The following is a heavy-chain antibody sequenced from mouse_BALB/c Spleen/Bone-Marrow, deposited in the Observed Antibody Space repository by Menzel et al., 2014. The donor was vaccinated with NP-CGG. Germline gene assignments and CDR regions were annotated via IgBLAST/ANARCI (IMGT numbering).Heavy chain of an antibody. CDR2: IYPGGGYT. D-gene: IGHD4-1*01. CDR1: GYTFTNYW. Sequence: VQLQQSGAELVRPRTSVKISCKASGYTFTNYWLGWVKQRPGHGLEWIGDIYPGGGYTNYNEKFKGKATLTADTSSSLAYMQLRRLTSEDSAVYFCARRGTGVDFWGLGTTLTVSS. CDR3: ARRGTGVDF. V-gene: IGHV1-63*02. J-gene: IGHJ2*01.